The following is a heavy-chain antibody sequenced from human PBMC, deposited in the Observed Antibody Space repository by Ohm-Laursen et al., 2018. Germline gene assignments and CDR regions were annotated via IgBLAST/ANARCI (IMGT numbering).Heavy chain of an antibody. CDR2: LNNDGSTT. CDR1: GFTFSNFW. CDR3: ARDLSGPFDY. V-gene: IGHV3-74*01. Sequence: SLRLSCSASGFTFSNFWMHWVRQAPGKGLVWVSRLNNDGSTTIYADSVKGRFTISRDNARNTLYLQMNSLRAEDTAVYYCARDLSGPFDYWDQGTLVTVSS. J-gene: IGHJ4*02. D-gene: IGHD3-9*01.